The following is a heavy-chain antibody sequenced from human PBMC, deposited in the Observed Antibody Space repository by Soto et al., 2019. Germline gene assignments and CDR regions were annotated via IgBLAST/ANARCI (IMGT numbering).Heavy chain of an antibody. Sequence: SETLSLTCAVSGGSISSSNWWSWVRQPPGKGLEWIGEIYHSGSTNYNPSLKSRVTISVDKSKNQFSLKLSSVTAADTAVYYCAHRYDFWSGSGMDVWGQGTTVTVSS. CDR3: AHRYDFWSGSGMDV. CDR1: GGSISSSNW. D-gene: IGHD3-3*01. CDR2: IYHSGST. V-gene: IGHV4-4*02. J-gene: IGHJ6*02.